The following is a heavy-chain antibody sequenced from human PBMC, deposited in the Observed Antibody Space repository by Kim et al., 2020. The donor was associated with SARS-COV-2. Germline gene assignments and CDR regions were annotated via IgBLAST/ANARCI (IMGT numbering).Heavy chain of an antibody. J-gene: IGHJ6*02. CDR1: GFTFSSYW. D-gene: IGHD3-9*01. V-gene: IGHV3-7*01. Sequence: GGSLRLSCAASGFTFSSYWMSWVRQAPGKGLEWVANIKQDGSEKYYADSVKGRFTISRDNAKNSLYLQMNSLRAEDTAVYYCARDPKLRYFDWVYYYYGMDVWGQGTTVTVSS. CDR2: IKQDGSEK. CDR3: ARDPKLRYFDWVYYYYGMDV.